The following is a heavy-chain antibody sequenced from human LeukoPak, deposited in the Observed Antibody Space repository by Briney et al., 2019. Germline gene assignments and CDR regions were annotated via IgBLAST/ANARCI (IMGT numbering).Heavy chain of an antibody. D-gene: IGHD1-26*01. J-gene: IGHJ4*02. CDR3: ARDAWLVGTTNLYYFDY. CDR1: EYTFTDYY. V-gene: IGHV1-2*02. Sequence: ASVKVSCKASEYTFTDYYMHWVRQAPGQGLEWMGWINPNSGDTNYAQKFQGRVTMTRDPSISTAYMALTRLRSDDTAVYYCARDAWLVGTTNLYYFDYWGQGTLLTVSS. CDR2: INPNSGDT.